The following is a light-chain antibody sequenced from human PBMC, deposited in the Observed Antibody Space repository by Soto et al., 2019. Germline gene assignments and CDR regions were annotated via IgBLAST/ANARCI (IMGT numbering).Light chain of an antibody. Sequence: EIVMTQSPATLSVSPGERATLSCRASQGVSSNLAWYQQKPGQAPRLLIYGAATRATGIPARFSGSGSGTEFTLTISSLQSEDFAVYYCQQYNNWPPNTFGGGTKVEIK. CDR3: QQYNNWPPNT. J-gene: IGKJ4*01. V-gene: IGKV3-15*01. CDR2: GAA. CDR1: QGVSSN.